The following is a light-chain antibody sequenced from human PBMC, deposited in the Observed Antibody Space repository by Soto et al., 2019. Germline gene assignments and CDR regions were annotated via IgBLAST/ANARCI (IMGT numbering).Light chain of an antibody. CDR3: QQYDSSST. J-gene: IGKJ4*02. Sequence: IQMTQSPSTLSGSVGDRVTITCRASQGISSALAWYQQTPGRAPKLLIYDASTLASGVPSRFSGSRSGTDFTLTISSLQPDDSATYYCQQYDSSSTFGGGTKVDIK. CDR2: DAS. CDR1: QGISSA. V-gene: IGKV1-13*02.